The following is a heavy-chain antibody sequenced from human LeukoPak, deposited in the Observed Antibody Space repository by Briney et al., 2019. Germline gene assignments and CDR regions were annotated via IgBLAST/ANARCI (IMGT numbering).Heavy chain of an antibody. CDR1: GYSFSSDNY. Sequence: PSETLSLTCAVSGYSFSSDNYWVCSPQPPGQGVGWTGGIYVRGSTYYNQSLKSRVTMSGDTSKKQLSLQLSSETAADSALYCCARAPRDISSSNYMKRIDYWGQGTLVTVSS. CDR3: ARAPRDISSSNYMKRIDY. V-gene: IGHV4-38-2*01. D-gene: IGHD2-15*01. J-gene: IGHJ4*02. CDR2: IYVRGST.